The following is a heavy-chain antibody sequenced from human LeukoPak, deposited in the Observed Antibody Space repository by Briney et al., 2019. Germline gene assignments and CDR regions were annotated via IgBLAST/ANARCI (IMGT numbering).Heavy chain of an antibody. CDR1: GFTFDEYA. Sequence: GGSLRLSCAASGFTFDEYAMHWVRQPPGKGLEWVSGISWKGGSIGYADSVKGRFTISRDNAKNSLYLQMNSLRAEDMALYYCAKARRDGYNSWGIFDYWGQGTLVTVSS. CDR3: AKARRDGYNSWGIFDY. J-gene: IGHJ4*02. D-gene: IGHD5-24*01. CDR2: ISWKGGSI. V-gene: IGHV3-9*03.